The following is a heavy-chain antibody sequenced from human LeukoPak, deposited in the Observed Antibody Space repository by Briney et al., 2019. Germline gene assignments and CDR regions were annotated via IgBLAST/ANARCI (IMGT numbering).Heavy chain of an antibody. CDR2: ISYDGSNK. CDR1: GFTFSSYA. D-gene: IGHD2-2*01. J-gene: IGHJ6*03. Sequence: PGGSLRLSCAASGFTFSSYAMHWVRQAPGKGLEWVAVISYDGSNKYYADSVKGRFTISRDNSKNTLYLQMNSLRAEDTAVYYCAKDRNRLGYCSSTSCLSYMDVWGKGTTVTVSS. V-gene: IGHV3-30-3*01. CDR3: AKDRNRLGYCSSTSCLSYMDV.